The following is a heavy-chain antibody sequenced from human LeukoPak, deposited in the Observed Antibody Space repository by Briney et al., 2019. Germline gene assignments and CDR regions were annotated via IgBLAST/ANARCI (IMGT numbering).Heavy chain of an antibody. V-gene: IGHV1-18*01. CDR2: ISAYNGNT. CDR3: ARGGADSSGYYYVELDY. CDR1: GGTFSSYA. Sequence: GASVKVSCKASGGTFSSYAISWVRQAPGQGLEWMGWISAYNGNTNYAQKLQGRVTMTTDTSTSTAYMELRSLRSDDTAVYYCARGGADSSGYYYVELDYWGQGTLVTVSS. J-gene: IGHJ4*02. D-gene: IGHD3-22*01.